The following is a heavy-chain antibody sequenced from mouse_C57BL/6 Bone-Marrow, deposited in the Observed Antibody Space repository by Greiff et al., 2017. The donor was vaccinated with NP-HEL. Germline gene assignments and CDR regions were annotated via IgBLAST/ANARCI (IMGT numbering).Heavy chain of an antibody. CDR2: ISSGSSTI. CDR1: GFTFSDYG. V-gene: IGHV5-17*01. CDR3: ARPTTVVADYAMDY. Sequence: EVKVEESGGGLVKPGGSLKLSCAASGFTFSDYGMHWVRQAPEKGLEWVAYISSGSSTIYYADTVKGRFTISRDNAKNTLFLQMTSLRSEDTAMYYCARPTTVVADYAMDYWGQGTSVTVSS. J-gene: IGHJ4*01. D-gene: IGHD1-1*01.